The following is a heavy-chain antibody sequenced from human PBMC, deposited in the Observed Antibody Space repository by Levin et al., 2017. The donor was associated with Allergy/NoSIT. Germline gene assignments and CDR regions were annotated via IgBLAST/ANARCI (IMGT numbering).Heavy chain of an antibody. Sequence: GESLKISCKASGYMFISYGLNWVRQAPGQGPEWIGGISVYSGKSNYAEKFQGRVTISTDTSTNTADMELRSLRSDDTAVYYCARDSYDSSGYYLGWFDPWGQGTLVIVSA. CDR2: ISVYSGKS. CDR1: GYMFISYG. V-gene: IGHV1-18*01. J-gene: IGHJ5*02. CDR3: ARDSYDSSGYYLGWFDP. D-gene: IGHD3-22*01.